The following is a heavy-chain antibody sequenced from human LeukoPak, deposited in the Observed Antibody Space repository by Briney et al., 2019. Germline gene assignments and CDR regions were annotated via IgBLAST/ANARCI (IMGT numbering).Heavy chain of an antibody. CDR1: GGSISTSSYY. V-gene: IGHV4-39*01. CDR3: ARLVYYYGSGSYSAVDY. J-gene: IGHJ4*02. CDR2: IYYSGST. Sequence: SETLSLACTVSGGSISTSSYYWGWIRQPPGKGLEWIGSIYYSGSTYYNPSLKSRVTISVDMSKNQFSLKLSSVTAADTAVYYCARLVYYYGSGSYSAVDYWGQGTLVTVSS. D-gene: IGHD3-10*01.